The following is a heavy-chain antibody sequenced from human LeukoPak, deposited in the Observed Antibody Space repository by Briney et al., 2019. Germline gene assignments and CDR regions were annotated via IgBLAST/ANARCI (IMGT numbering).Heavy chain of an antibody. CDR3: AAGLVVIDAFDI. CDR1: RFTFSSYV. Sequence: GGSLRLSCAASRFTFSSYVMHWVRQAPGKGLEWVAVISYDGSNKYYADSVKGRFTISRDNSKNTLYLQMNSLRAEDTAVYYCAAGLVVIDAFDIWGQGTMVTVSS. J-gene: IGHJ3*02. V-gene: IGHV3-30-3*01. D-gene: IGHD3-22*01. CDR2: ISYDGSNK.